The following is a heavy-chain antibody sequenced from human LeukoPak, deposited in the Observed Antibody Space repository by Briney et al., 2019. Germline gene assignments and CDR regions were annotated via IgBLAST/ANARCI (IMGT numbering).Heavy chain of an antibody. CDR2: INHSGST. D-gene: IGHD3-16*02. Sequence: SETLSLTCAVYGGSFSGYHWSWIRQPPGKGLEWIGEINHSGSTNYNPSLKSRVTISVDTSKNQFSLKLSSVTAADTAVYYCARNGKYYDYIWGSYRLDYYFDYWGQGTLVTVSS. CDR3: ARNGKYYDYIWGSYRLDYYFDY. CDR1: GGSFSGYH. V-gene: IGHV4-34*01. J-gene: IGHJ4*02.